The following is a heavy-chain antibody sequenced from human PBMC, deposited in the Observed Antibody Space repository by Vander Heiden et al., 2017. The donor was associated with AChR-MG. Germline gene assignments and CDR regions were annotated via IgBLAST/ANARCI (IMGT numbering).Heavy chain of an antibody. J-gene: IGHJ4*02. D-gene: IGHD4-17*01. Sequence: EVQLVESGGGLVKPGGSLRLSCAASGFPFSSYGMSWVRQAPGKGLEYVSSISSSSSYIYYADSVKGRFTISRDNAKNSLYLRMNSLRAEDTAVYYCAREANDFGDFVPDYWGQGTLVTVSS. CDR3: AREANDFGDFVPDY. V-gene: IGHV3-21*01. CDR1: GFPFSSYG. CDR2: ISSSSSYI.